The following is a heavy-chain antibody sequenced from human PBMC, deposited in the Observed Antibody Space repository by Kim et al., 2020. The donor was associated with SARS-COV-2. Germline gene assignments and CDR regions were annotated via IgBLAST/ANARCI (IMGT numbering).Heavy chain of an antibody. Sequence: SETLSLTCTVSGGSISSYYWSWIRQPPGKGLEWIGYIYYSGSTNYNPSLKSRVTISVDTSKNQFSLKLSSVTAADTAVYYCARDDYDILTWGQGTLVTVS. CDR1: GGSISSYY. J-gene: IGHJ5*02. CDR2: IYYSGST. D-gene: IGHD3-9*01. V-gene: IGHV4-59*01. CDR3: ARDDYDILT.